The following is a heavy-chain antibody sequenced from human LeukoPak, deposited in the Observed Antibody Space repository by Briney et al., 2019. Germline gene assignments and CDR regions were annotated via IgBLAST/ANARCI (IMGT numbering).Heavy chain of an antibody. CDR2: INHSGST. D-gene: IGHD5-12*01. CDR3: ARENVDIVATIRVYYFDY. V-gene: IGHV4-34*01. J-gene: IGHJ4*02. Sequence: PSETLSLTCAVYGGSFSGYYWSRIRQPPRKGLEWIGEINHSGSTNYNPSLKSRVTISVDTSKNQFSLKLSSVTAADTAVYYCARENVDIVATIRVYYFDYWGQGTLVTVSS. CDR1: GGSFSGYY.